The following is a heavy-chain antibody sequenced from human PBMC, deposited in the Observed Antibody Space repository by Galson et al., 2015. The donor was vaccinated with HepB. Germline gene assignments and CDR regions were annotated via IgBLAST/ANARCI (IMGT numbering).Heavy chain of an antibody. D-gene: IGHD2-8*02. Sequence: SLRLSCAASAFMFSKYGMHWVRQAPGKGLEWVAFIQFDGSSETYLDSVRGRFTISRDNSKNTLYLQMNSLRPDDTAVYYCAKDLGALGASGDWFDPWGQGTLVIVSS. J-gene: IGHJ5*02. CDR1: AFMFSKYG. CDR2: IQFDGSSE. CDR3: AKDLGALGASGDWFDP. V-gene: IGHV3-30*02.